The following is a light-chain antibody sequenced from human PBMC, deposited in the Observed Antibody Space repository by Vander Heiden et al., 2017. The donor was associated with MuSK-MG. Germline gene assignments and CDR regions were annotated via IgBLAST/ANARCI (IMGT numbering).Light chain of an antibody. CDR2: RAS. CDR3: QQYYTIPYL. J-gene: IGKJ4*01. CDR1: QSVFHSSNNKNY. Sequence: DIVVTPSPDSLAVSLGDRATIHCKSSQSVFHSSNNKNYVAWYQHKPRQPPKLLFYRASSRESGVPDRFSASGSGTDFTLTISSLQAEDVAVYYCQQYYTIPYLFGGGTKVEI. V-gene: IGKV4-1*01.